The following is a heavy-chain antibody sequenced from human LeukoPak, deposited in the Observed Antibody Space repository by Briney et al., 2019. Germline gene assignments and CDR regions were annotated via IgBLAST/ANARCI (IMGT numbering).Heavy chain of an antibody. CDR1: GGSMSSGDYY. D-gene: IGHD3-10*01. CDR3: ARSELLWFGGVNSGFDY. V-gene: IGHV4-39*07. Sequence: SETLSLTCTVSGGSMSSGDYYWGWIRQPPGKGLAWIGNIYYNGNTYYNPSLKSRVTISVDTSKNQFSLKLTSVTAADTAVYYCARSELLWFGGVNSGFDYWGQGTLVTVSS. J-gene: IGHJ4*02. CDR2: IYYNGNT.